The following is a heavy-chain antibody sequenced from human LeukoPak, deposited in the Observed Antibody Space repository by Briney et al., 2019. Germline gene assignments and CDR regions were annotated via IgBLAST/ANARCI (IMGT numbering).Heavy chain of an antibody. D-gene: IGHD6-19*01. Sequence: PGGSLRLSCVVSGFTLSSRWMMWVRQAPGEGLEWMTDINRDGSEKNYVDSVKGRFTITRDNAENSLYLQMNSLRAEDTAVYYCARGITSGWSPDYWGQGTLVTVSS. CDR1: GFTLSSRW. CDR3: ARGITSGWSPDY. CDR2: INRDGSEK. J-gene: IGHJ4*02. V-gene: IGHV3-7*01.